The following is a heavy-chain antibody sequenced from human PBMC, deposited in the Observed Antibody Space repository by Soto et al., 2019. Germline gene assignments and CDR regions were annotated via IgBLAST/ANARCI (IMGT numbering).Heavy chain of an antibody. V-gene: IGHV4-31*03. Sequence: QVQLQESGPGLVKPSQTLSLTCTVSGGSISSAAYYWSWIRQHPGKGLEWIGYISHSGSTYYTPSLKSRVIISADMSKNQVSVDLTSVTAADTAVYYCAREYTYGSNFFDCWGQGALVTVSS. CDR3: AREYTYGSNFFDC. CDR2: ISHSGST. D-gene: IGHD5-18*01. CDR1: GGSISSAAYY. J-gene: IGHJ4*02.